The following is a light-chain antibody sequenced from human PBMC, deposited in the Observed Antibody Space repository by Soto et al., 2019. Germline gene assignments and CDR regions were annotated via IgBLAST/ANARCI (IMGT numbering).Light chain of an antibody. CDR3: HQRSNWPPFT. CDR1: QTVRNNY. V-gene: IGKV3D-20*02. Sequence: EFVLTQSPGTLSLSPGERATLSCRASQTVRNNYLAWYQQKPGQAPRLLIYDASKRATDIPDRFIGSGSGTDFTLTINSLEPEDFAVYYCHQRSNWPPFTFGGGTKVDIK. CDR2: DAS. J-gene: IGKJ4*01.